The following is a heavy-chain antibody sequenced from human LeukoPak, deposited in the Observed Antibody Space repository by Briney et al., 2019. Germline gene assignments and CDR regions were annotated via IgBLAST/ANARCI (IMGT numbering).Heavy chain of an antibody. CDR3: AKTGELFDY. D-gene: IGHD1-7*01. Sequence: SGGSLRLSCAASGFSFSSYAMSWVRQAPGKGLEWVSVISGGGGSTYYADSVKGRFTISRDNSKNTLYLQMNSLRAEDTAVYYCAKTGELFDYWGQGTLVTVSS. CDR2: ISGGGGST. J-gene: IGHJ4*02. V-gene: IGHV3-23*01. CDR1: GFSFSSYA.